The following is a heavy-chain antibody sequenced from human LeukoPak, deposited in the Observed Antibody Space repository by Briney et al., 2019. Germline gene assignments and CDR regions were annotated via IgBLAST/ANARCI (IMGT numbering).Heavy chain of an antibody. Sequence: GGSLRLSCAASGFTFSSYEMNWVRQAPGKGLEWVAYTSSGGGTTYYADSVKGRFTISRDNAKNSLYLQMNSLRAEDTAVYYCARDRRGSGSYRCDFDYWGQGTLVTVSS. D-gene: IGHD3-10*01. CDR1: GFTFSSYE. V-gene: IGHV3-48*03. CDR2: TSSGGGTT. CDR3: ARDRRGSGSYRCDFDY. J-gene: IGHJ4*02.